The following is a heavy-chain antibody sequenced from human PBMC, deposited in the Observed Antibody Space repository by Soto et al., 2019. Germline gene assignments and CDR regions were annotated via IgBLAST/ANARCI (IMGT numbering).Heavy chain of an antibody. V-gene: IGHV1-3*04. Sequence: QVQLVQSGAEVKKPGASVKVSCKASGYTFTNYAIHWVRQAPGQGLEWLGWINTGTGNTKYSQKFQGRVTFTRDTSATTAFMYLSSLTSKDSASYYCARDGGTDLDWFDPWGQGTLVTVSS. CDR1: GYTFTNYA. CDR2: INTGTGNT. CDR3: ARDGGTDLDWFDP. D-gene: IGHD1-26*01. J-gene: IGHJ5*02.